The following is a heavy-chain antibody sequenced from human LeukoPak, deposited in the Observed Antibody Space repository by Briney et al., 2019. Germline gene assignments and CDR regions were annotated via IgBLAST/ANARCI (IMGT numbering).Heavy chain of an antibody. J-gene: IGHJ4*01. CDR1: GFTFGTYS. CDR3: ARDWGYYSDY. D-gene: IGHD3-16*01. CDR2: ISSSSSTK. V-gene: IGHV3-48*02. Sequence: GGSLRLSCAASGFTFGTYSMNWVRQAPGKGLEWVSYISSSSSTKYYADSVKGGFTISRDNAKNSLFLQMSSLRDEDTAVYYCARDWGYYSDYWGHGTLVTVSS.